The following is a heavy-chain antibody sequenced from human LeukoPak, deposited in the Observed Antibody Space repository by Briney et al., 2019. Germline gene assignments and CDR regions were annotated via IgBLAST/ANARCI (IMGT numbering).Heavy chain of an antibody. Sequence: ASVKVSCKTSGYTFTVHYMNWVRQAPGQGLEWMGRINPTTGVASYAQKFQGRITVTRGTSINTAYMELSSLTSDDTAVYYCARLDRNYYYLDVWGQGTTVTVSS. CDR2: INPTTGVA. CDR1: GYTFTVHY. J-gene: IGHJ6*03. D-gene: IGHD1-1*01. V-gene: IGHV1-2*06. CDR3: ARLDRNYYYLDV.